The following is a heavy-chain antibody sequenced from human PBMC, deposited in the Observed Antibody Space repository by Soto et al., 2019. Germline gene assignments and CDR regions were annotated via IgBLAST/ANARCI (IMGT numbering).Heavy chain of an antibody. D-gene: IGHD1-26*01. V-gene: IGHV3-9*01. CDR1: GFTFDDYA. Sequence: GGSLRLSCAASGFTFDDYAMHWVRQAPGKGLEWVSGISWNSGSIGYADSVKGRFTISRDNAKNSLYLQMNSLRAEDTALYYCAKDLSRSGSPNNFDYWGQGTLVTVSS. J-gene: IGHJ4*02. CDR2: ISWNSGSI. CDR3: AKDLSRSGSPNNFDY.